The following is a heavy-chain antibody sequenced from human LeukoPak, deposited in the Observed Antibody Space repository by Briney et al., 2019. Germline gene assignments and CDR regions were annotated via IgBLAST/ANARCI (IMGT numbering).Heavy chain of an antibody. CDR3: VMTAGPPTDH. V-gene: IGHV3-11*04. J-gene: IGHJ4*01. CDR2: ISAGGYPI. CDR1: GFTFNDYY. Sequence: PGGSLRLSCTGSGFTFNDYYMRWVRQAPGKGLKWLSFISAGGYPIYYADSVRGRFTISRDTAKNSLYLQMHNLRVEDTAVYYCVMTAGPPTDHWAQGALVTVYS.